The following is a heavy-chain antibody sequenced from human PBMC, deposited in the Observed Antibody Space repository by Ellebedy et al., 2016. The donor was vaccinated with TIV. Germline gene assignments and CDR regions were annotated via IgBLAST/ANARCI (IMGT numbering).Heavy chain of an antibody. CDR1: GGSFSPYF. CDR3: ARGQGYWSGYGMDV. V-gene: IGHV4-34*01. D-gene: IGHD3-3*01. Sequence: MPSETLSLTCAVPGGSFSPYFWTWIRQTPGKGLEGIGEINHSTTNYNPSLKSRVTISIDASKHQFSLDLISVTAADTGVYYCARGQGYWSGYGMDVWGQGTTVTVSS. CDR2: INHSTT. J-gene: IGHJ6*02.